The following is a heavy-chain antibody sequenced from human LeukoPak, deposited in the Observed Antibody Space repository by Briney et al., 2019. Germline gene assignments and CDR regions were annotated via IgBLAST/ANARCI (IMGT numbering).Heavy chain of an antibody. J-gene: IGHJ3*02. CDR2: IDYSGST. V-gene: IGHV4-59*01. CDR1: GGSISSYY. Sequence: SETLSLTCTVSGGSISSYYWSWIRQPPGKGLEWIAYIDYSGSTNYNPSLKSRLTISLDASKNQFSLKLSSVTAADTAVYYCARDRRRDLLHAFDIWGLGTMVTVSS. CDR3: ARDRRRDLLHAFDI. D-gene: IGHD1-26*01.